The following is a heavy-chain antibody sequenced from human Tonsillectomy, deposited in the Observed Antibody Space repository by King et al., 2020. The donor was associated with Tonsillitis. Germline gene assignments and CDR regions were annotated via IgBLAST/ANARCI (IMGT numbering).Heavy chain of an antibody. Sequence: QITLKESGPTLVKPTQTLTLTCTFSGFSLSTGGVYVGWIRQPPGKALEWLALIYWNDDKRYSPSLKSRLTITKDTSKNQVVLTMTNMDPVDTATYYCAHSQGGYTCGGWYPSHFDLWGQGTLVTVFS. V-gene: IGHV2-5*01. J-gene: IGHJ4*02. D-gene: IGHD5-12*01. CDR3: AHSQGGYTCGGWYPSHFDL. CDR2: IYWNDDK. CDR1: GFSLSTGGVY.